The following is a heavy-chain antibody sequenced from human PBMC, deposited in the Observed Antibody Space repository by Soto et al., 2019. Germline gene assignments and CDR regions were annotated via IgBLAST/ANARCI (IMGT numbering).Heavy chain of an antibody. CDR1: GFSFSSYW. V-gene: IGHV3-7*03. CDR2: IKQDGREK. J-gene: IGHJ5*02. Sequence: TGGSLRLSCAASGFSFSSYWMTWVRQAPGKGLEWVANIKQDGREKYYVASVKGRFTISRDNDKNLLYLQMDSLTPDDTAVYYCAGDGVRNGAYNGWLDPWGQGTLVTSPQ. CDR3: AGDGVRNGAYNGWLDP. D-gene: IGHD3-16*01.